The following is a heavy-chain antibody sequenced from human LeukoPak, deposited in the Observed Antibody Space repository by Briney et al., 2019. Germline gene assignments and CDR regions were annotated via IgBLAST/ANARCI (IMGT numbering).Heavy chain of an antibody. V-gene: IGHV3-74*03. CDR2: ISPDGSSA. J-gene: IGHJ4*02. CDR3: ARVSFCPRCHFDY. D-gene: IGHD2/OR15-2a*01. CDR1: GFSFSSYW. Sequence: GGSLRLSCAASGFSFSSYWMHWVRQAPGKGLVWVARISPDGSSALSADSVRGRFTISRDNADNTLYPQLNSLRAEDTAVYYCARVSFCPRCHFDYWGQGTLVTVSS.